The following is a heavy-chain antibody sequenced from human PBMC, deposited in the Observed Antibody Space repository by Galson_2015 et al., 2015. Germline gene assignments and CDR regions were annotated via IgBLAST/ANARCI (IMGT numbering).Heavy chain of an antibody. Sequence: SLRLSCAASGFTFSSYAMSWVRQAPGEGLEWVSGISVSDGSTYYADSVKGRFTISRDNSKNTLFLQMNSLRAEDTAVYYCAKDGGTGYMYSRFDYWGQGTLVTVSS. CDR2: ISVSDGST. V-gene: IGHV3-23*01. CDR1: GFTFSSYA. D-gene: IGHD5-24*01. CDR3: AKDGGTGYMYSRFDY. J-gene: IGHJ4*02.